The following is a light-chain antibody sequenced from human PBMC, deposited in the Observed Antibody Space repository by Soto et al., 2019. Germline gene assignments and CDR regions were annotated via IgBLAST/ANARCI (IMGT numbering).Light chain of an antibody. CDR2: EDN. J-gene: IGLJ2*01. V-gene: IGLV6-57*03. CDR1: SGSIANNY. CDR3: QSYDSSNHVV. Sequence: NFMLTQPHSVSESPGKTVTISCTRSSGSIANNYVQWYQQRPGSAPTTVIFEDNQTPSGVPDRFSGSIDSSSNSASLTISGLKTEDEADYYCQSYDSSNHVVFGGGTQLTVL.